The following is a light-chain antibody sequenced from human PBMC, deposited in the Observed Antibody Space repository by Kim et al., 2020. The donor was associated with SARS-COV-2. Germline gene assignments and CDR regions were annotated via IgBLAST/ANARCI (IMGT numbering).Light chain of an antibody. V-gene: IGLV3-21*04. CDR3: QVWDSSSDHYV. CDR1: NIGSKS. Sequence: YELTQPPSVSVAPGKTARITCGGNNIGSKSVHWYQQKPGQAPVLVIYYDSDRPSGIPERFSGSNSGNAATLTISRVEAGDEADYYCQVWDSSSDHYVFGTGTKVTVL. CDR2: YDS. J-gene: IGLJ1*01.